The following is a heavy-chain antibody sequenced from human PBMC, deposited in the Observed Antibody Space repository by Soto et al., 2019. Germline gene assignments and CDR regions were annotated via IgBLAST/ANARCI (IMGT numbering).Heavy chain of an antibody. CDR3: AIVYGFLSYYMDA. Sequence: SETLSLTCTVSGGTISSYYWSWILQPPGKGLEWIGYIYYSGSTNYNPSLKSRVTISVDTSKNQFSLKLSSVTAADTAVYYCAIVYGFLSYYMDACGIGNTLTVSS. CDR2: IYYSGST. V-gene: IGHV4-59*12. CDR1: GGTISSYY. J-gene: IGHJ6*03. D-gene: IGHD4-17*01.